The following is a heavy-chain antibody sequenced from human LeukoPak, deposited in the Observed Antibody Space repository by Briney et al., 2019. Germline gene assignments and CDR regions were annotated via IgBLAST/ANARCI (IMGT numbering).Heavy chain of an antibody. V-gene: IGHV3-30*04. J-gene: IGHJ4*02. CDR3: ARDLEPADPRRTWAPLDFDY. CDR2: ISYDGSNK. CDR1: GFTFSSYA. D-gene: IGHD1-1*01. Sequence: PGRSLRLSCAAPGFTFSSYAMHWVRQAPGKGLEWVAVISYDGSNKYYADSVKGRFTISRGNSKNTLYLQMNSLRAEDTAVYYCARDLEPADPRRTWAPLDFDYWGQGTLVTVSS.